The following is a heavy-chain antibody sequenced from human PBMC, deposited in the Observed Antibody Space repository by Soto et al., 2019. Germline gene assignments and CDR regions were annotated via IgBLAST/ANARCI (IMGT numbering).Heavy chain of an antibody. CDR1: GYSFTSYW. CDR2: IDPSDSYT. CDR3: ARHRIAAAGTVYFQH. D-gene: IGHD6-13*01. V-gene: IGHV5-10-1*01. Sequence: GESLKISCKGSGYSFTSYWISWVRQMPWKGLEWMGRIDPSDSYTNYSPSFQGHVTISGDKSINTAYLQWSSLKASDTAMYYCARHRIAAAGTVYFQHWGQGTLVTVSS. J-gene: IGHJ1*01.